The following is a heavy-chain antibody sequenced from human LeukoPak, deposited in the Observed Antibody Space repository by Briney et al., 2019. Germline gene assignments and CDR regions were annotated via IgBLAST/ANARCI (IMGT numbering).Heavy chain of an antibody. J-gene: IGHJ4*02. CDR2: IAHDGTT. CDR1: GGSIDITNY. V-gene: IGHV4-4*02. CDR3: TREDRPYCPFAY. D-gene: IGHD1-26*01. Sequence: SETLSLTCGASGGSIDITNYWSWVRQAPGKGLEWIGEIAHDGTTNYNPSLRSRVAMSFDRANNQFSLSLTSVTPADTAVYYCTREDRPYCPFAYWGQGVLVTVSS.